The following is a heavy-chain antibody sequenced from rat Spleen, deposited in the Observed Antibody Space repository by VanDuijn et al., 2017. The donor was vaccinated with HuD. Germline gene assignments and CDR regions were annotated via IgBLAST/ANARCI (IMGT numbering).Heavy chain of an antibody. Sequence: EVQLVESGGGLVQPGRSLKLSCAASGFTFSNYDMAWVRQAPTKGLEWVASISTGGGNTYYRDSVKGRFTISRDNAKSTLYLQMDSLRSEDTATYYCARHAEGIVSSHWYFDFWGPGTMVTVSS. D-gene: IGHD1-11*01. V-gene: IGHV5S23*01. J-gene: IGHJ1*01. CDR3: ARHAEGIVSSHWYFDF. CDR1: GFTFSNYD. CDR2: ISTGGGNT.